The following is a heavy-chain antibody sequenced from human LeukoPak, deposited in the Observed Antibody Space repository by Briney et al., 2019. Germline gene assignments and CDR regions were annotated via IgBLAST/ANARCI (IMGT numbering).Heavy chain of an antibody. J-gene: IGHJ4*02. CDR3: ARLPAAIRPFDY. Sequence: GGSLRLSCAVSGFTVSSNYMNWVRQAPGKGLEWVSYISSSSSTIYYADSVKGRFTISRDNAKNSLYLQMNSLRAEDTAVYYCARLPAAIRPFDYWGQGTLVTVSS. D-gene: IGHD2-2*02. CDR1: GFTVSSNY. CDR2: ISSSSSTI. V-gene: IGHV3-48*01.